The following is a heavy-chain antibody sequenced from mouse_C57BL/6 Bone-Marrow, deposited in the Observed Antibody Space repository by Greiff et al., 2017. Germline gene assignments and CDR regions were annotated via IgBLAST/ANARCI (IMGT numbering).Heavy chain of an antibody. V-gene: IGHV1-85*01. CDR3: AREFITTVVATEYFDV. J-gene: IGHJ1*03. CDR2: IHPRDGST. D-gene: IGHD1-1*01. CDR1: GYTFTSYD. Sequence: QVQLQQSGPELVKPGASVKLSCKASGYTFTSYDINWVKQRPGQGLEWIGWIHPRDGSTKYNEKFKGKATLTVDTSSSTAYMELHSLTSEDSAVYFCAREFITTVVATEYFDVWGTGTTVTVSS.